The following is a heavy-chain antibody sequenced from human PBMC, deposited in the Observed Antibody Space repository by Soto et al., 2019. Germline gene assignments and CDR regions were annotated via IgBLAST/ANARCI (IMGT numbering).Heavy chain of an antibody. V-gene: IGHV4-59*01. Sequence: SETLSLTCTVSGGSISSYYGSWIRQPPGKGLEWIGYIYYSGSTNYNPSLKSRVTISVDTSKNQFSLKLSSVTAADTAVYYCARAKPYYYDSSGYPGGGMDVWGQGTTVTVSS. D-gene: IGHD3-22*01. CDR1: GGSISSYY. CDR2: IYYSGST. CDR3: ARAKPYYYDSSGYPGGGMDV. J-gene: IGHJ6*02.